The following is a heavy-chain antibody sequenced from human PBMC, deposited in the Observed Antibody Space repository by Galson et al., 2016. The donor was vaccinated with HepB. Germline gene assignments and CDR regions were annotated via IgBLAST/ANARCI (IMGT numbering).Heavy chain of an antibody. V-gene: IGHV1-18*01. J-gene: IGHJ4*02. D-gene: IGHD2-15*01. Sequence: SVKVSCKAPGYTFTSRGISWVRQAPGQGLEWMGWISAHDGHTNYGQKLQDRLTMTTDTSTSTAYMELRSLRSDDTAVYYCARDQAPLPGDYWGQGTLVTVSS. CDR1: GYTFTSRG. CDR2: ISAHDGHT. CDR3: ARDQAPLPGDY.